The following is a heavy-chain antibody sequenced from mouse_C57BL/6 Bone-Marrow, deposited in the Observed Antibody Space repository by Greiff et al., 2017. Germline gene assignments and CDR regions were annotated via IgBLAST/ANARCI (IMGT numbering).Heavy chain of an antibody. D-gene: IGHD1-1*01. Sequence: DVHLVESGEGLVKPGGSLKLSCAASGFTFSSYAMSWVRQTPEKRLEWVAYISSGGDYIYYADTVKGRVTISRDNACNTPYLHKINLKSDDTAMYYCTRGYYGTSPYYFDYWGQGTTLTVSS. CDR2: ISSGGDYI. CDR3: TRGYYGTSPYYFDY. V-gene: IGHV5-9-1*02. J-gene: IGHJ2*01. CDR1: GFTFSSYA.